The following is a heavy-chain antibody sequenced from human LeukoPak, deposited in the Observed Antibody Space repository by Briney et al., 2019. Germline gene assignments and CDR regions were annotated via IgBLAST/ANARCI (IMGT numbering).Heavy chain of an antibody. CDR3: ARGYYDSSGYSQALDY. V-gene: IGHV4-34*01. CDR2: INHSGST. CDR1: GGSFSGYY. J-gene: IGHJ4*02. D-gene: IGHD3-22*01. Sequence: SETLSLTCAVYGGSFSGYYWSWIRQPPGKGLEWIGEINHSGSTNYNPSLKSRVTMSVDTSKNQFSLKLSSVTAADTAVYYCARGYYDSSGYSQALDYWGQGTLVTVSS.